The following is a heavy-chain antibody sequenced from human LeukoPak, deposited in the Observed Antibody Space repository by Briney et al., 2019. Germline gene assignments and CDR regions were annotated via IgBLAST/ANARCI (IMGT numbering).Heavy chain of an antibody. CDR1: GGSITSGGHY. V-gene: IGHV4-31*03. J-gene: IGHJ4*02. Sequence: SETLSLTCTVSGGSITSGGHYWNWIRQHPGKGLEWIGYISYSGTTYYNPSLKSRVTISLGTSKNQFSLQLSSVTAADTAVYYCARASHLGELSLGYWGQGTLVTVSS. D-gene: IGHD3-16*02. CDR2: ISYSGTT. CDR3: ARASHLGELSLGY.